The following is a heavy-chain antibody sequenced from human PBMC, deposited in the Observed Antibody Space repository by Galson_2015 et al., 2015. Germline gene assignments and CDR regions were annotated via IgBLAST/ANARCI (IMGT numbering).Heavy chain of an antibody. Sequence: SLRLSCAASGFTVSSNYMSWVRQAPERGLEWVSVIYSGGSTYYADSVKGRFTISRDNSKNTLYLQMNSLRAEDTAVYYCARGHSGWYFDYWGQGTLVTVSS. CDR2: IYSGGST. V-gene: IGHV3-53*01. D-gene: IGHD6-19*01. J-gene: IGHJ4*02. CDR3: ARGHSGWYFDY. CDR1: GFTVSSNY.